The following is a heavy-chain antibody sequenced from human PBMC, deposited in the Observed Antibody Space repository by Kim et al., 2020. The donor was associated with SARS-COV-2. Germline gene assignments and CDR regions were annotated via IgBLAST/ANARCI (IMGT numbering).Heavy chain of an antibody. CDR1: GFTFSSYA. J-gene: IGHJ6*02. CDR3: AKGGSDIVVVVAATGTHYYYYGMDV. D-gene: IGHD2-15*01. Sequence: GGSLRLSCAASGFTFSSYAMSWVRQAPGKGPEWVSAISGSGGSTYYTDSVKGRFTISRDNSKNTLYLQMNSLRAEDTAVYYCAKGGSDIVVVVAATGTHYYYYGMDVWGQGTTVTVSS. V-gene: IGHV3-23*01. CDR2: ISGSGGST.